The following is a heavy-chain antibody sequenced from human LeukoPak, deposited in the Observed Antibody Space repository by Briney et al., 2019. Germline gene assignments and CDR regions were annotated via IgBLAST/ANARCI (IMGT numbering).Heavy chain of an antibody. V-gene: IGHV4-38-2*02. CDR2: IYYSGST. D-gene: IGHD3-22*01. Sequence: SETLSLTCTVSGYSISSGYYWGWIRQPPGKGLEWIGSIYYSGSTYYNPSLKSRVTISADTSKNQFSLKLSSVTAADTAVYYCARHSNYYDSSGFDYWGQGTLVTVSS. CDR3: ARHSNYYDSSGFDY. J-gene: IGHJ4*02. CDR1: GYSISSGYY.